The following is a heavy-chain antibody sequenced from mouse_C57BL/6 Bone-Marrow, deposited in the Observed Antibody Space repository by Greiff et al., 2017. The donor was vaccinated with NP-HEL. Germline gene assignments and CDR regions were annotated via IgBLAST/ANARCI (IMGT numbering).Heavy chain of an antibody. CDR1: GYSFTDYN. CDR3: ARARDYGNYPAWFAY. V-gene: IGHV1-39*01. Sequence: EVQGVESGPELVKPGASVKISCKASGYSFTDYNMNWVKQSNGKSLEWIGVINPNYGTTSYNQKFKGKATLTVDQSSSTAYMQLNSLTSEDSAVYYCARARDYGNYPAWFAYWGQGTLVTVSA. D-gene: IGHD2-1*01. CDR2: INPNYGTT. J-gene: IGHJ3*01.